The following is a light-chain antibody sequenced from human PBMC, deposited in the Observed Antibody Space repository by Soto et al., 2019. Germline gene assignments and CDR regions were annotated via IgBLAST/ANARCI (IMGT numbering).Light chain of an antibody. V-gene: IGKV3-20*01. CDR2: GAS. CDR1: QSVSSSY. CDR3: QQYYSSAPWT. Sequence: EIVLTQSPGTLSLSPGERATLSCRASQSVSSSYFAWYQQKPGQAPRLLIYGASSRATGIPDRFSGSGSGKDFILTISRLEPEDFAVYYCQQYYSSAPWTFGQGTKVEIK. J-gene: IGKJ1*01.